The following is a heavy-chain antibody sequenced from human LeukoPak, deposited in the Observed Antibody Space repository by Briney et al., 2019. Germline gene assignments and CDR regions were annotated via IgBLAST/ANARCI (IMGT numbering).Heavy chain of an antibody. V-gene: IGHV4-59*12. CDR2: IYYSGST. CDR3: ARGRLWFGELFGNWFDP. J-gene: IGHJ5*02. D-gene: IGHD3-10*01. Sequence: SETLSLTCTVSGGSISSYYWSWIRQPPGKGLEWIGYIYYSGSTNYNPSLKSRVTISVDTSKNQFSLKLSSVTAADTVVYYCARGRLWFGELFGNWFDPWGQGTLVTVSS. CDR1: GGSISSYY.